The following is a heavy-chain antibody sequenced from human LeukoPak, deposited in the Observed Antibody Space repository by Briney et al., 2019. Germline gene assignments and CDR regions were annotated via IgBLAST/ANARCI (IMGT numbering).Heavy chain of an antibody. CDR2: INHSGNT. D-gene: IGHD7-27*01. J-gene: IGHJ4*02. Sequence: SETLSLTCAVYGASFSSYYWSWIRQPPGKGLEWVGEINHSGNTNYNLSLKSRVTISSDTSKNQFSLKLSSVTAADTAVYYCARVQAAGDGYYFDFWGQGTLVTVSS. CDR3: ARVQAAGDGYYFDF. CDR1: GASFSSYY. V-gene: IGHV4-34*01.